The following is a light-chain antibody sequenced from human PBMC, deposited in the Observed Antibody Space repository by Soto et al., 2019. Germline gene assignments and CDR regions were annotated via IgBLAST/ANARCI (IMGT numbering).Light chain of an antibody. V-gene: IGLV2-23*02. CDR3: CSDAGGGVYV. CDR2: EVT. CDR1: RSDVGRYNF. Sequence: QSALTQPASVSGSPGQSITISCTGTRSDVGRYNFVSWYQQHPGKVPKLMIYEVTKRPSGVSDRFSGSKSGNTASLTISGLQADDEADYYCCSDAGGGVYVFGTGTKVTV. J-gene: IGLJ1*01.